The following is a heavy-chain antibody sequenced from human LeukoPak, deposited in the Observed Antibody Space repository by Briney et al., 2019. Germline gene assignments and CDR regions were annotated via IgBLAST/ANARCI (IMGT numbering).Heavy chain of an antibody. CDR2: ISGSSSTI. V-gene: IGHV3-48*04. Sequence: GGSLRLSCAASGFTFSGYSMSWVRQAPGKGLEWVSYISGSSSTIYYADSVKGRFAISRDNAKNSLYLQMNSLRAEDTALYYCAREVSEGFDFWGQGTLVTVSS. CDR3: AREVSEGFDF. D-gene: IGHD3-22*01. CDR1: GFTFSGYS. J-gene: IGHJ4*02.